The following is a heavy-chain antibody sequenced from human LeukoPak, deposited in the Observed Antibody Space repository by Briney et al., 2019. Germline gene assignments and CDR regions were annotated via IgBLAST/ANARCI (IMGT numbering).Heavy chain of an antibody. D-gene: IGHD1-26*01. J-gene: IGHJ5*02. V-gene: IGHV3-74*01. CDR3: AKDAYSGSFGP. Sequence: PGGSLRLSCAASGFTFSNYWMHWVRQAPGKGLVWVSHIKTDGSSTNYADSVKGRFTISRDNAKNTLYLQMNSLRAEDTAVYYCAKDAYSGSFGPWGQGTLVTVAS. CDR2: IKTDGSST. CDR1: GFTFSNYW.